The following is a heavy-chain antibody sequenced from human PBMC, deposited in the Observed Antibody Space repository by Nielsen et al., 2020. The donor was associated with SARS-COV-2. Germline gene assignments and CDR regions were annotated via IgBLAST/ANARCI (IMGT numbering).Heavy chain of an antibody. J-gene: IGHJ4*02. CDR1: GYTFTSYG. V-gene: IGHV1-18*04. CDR2: ISAYNGNT. CDR3: ARDQGIAAVEYYFDY. Sequence: ASVKVSCKASGYTFTSYGISWVRQAPGQGLEWMGWISAYNGNTNYAQKLQGRVTMTTDTSTSTAYMELRSLRSDDTAVYYCARDQGIAAVEYYFDYWGQGTLVTVSS. D-gene: IGHD6-13*01.